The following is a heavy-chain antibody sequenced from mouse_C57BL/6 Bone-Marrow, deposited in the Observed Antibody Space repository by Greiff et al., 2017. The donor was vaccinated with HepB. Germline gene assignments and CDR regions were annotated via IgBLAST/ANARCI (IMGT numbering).Heavy chain of an antibody. CDR1: GYTFTSYW. Sequence: QVQLKQSGAELVKPGASVKMSCKASGYTFTSYWITWVKQRPGQGLEWIGDIYPGSGSTNYNEKFKSKATLTVDTSSSTAYMQLSSLTSEDSAVYYCARSPFTTVVATDWGQGTTLTVSS. J-gene: IGHJ2*01. CDR2: IYPGSGST. CDR3: ARSPFTTVVATD. D-gene: IGHD1-1*01. V-gene: IGHV1-55*01.